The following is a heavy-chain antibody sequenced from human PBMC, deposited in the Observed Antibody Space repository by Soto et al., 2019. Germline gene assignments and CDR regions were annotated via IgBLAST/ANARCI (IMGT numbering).Heavy chain of an antibody. J-gene: IGHJ4*02. CDR1: GGSISSGGYY. Sequence: SETLSLTCTVPGGSISSGGYYWSWIRQHPGMGLEWIGSIYYSGSTYYNPSLKSRVTVSVDTSKNQFSLKLTSVTAADTAVYFCAIKARLTTSGYYYAGPDYWGQGALVTVSS. V-gene: IGHV4-39*01. CDR3: AIKARLTTSGYYYAGPDY. CDR2: IYYSGST. D-gene: IGHD3-22*01.